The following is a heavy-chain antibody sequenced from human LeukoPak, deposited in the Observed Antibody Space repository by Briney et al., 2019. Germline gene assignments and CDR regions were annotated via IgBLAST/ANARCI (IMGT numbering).Heavy chain of an antibody. D-gene: IGHD3-22*01. Sequence: ASVKVSCKASGYTFTSYDINWVRQATGQGLEWMGWINPNSGGTNYAQKFQGRVTMTRDTSISTAYMELSRLRSDDTAVYYCARGRGSSGYYDNDAFDIWGQGTMVTVSS. CDR2: INPNSGGT. CDR3: ARGRGSSGYYDNDAFDI. V-gene: IGHV1-2*02. CDR1: GYTFTSYD. J-gene: IGHJ3*02.